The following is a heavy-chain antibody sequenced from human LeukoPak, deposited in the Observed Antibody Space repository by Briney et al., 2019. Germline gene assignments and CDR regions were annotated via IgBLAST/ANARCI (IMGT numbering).Heavy chain of an antibody. CDR3: ARDGGWSYYFDY. V-gene: IGHV4-59*12. CDR1: GGSISSYY. CDR2: IYYSGST. Sequence: SETLSLTCTVSGGSISSYYWSWIRQPPGKGLEWIGYIYYSGSTNYNPSLKSRVTISVDTSKNQFSLKLSSVTAAYTAVYYCARDGGWSYYFDYWGQGTLVTVSS. D-gene: IGHD6-19*01. J-gene: IGHJ4*02.